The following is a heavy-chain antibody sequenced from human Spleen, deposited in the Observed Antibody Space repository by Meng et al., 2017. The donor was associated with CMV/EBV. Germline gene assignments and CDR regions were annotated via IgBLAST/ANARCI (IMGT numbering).Heavy chain of an antibody. V-gene: IGHV4-30-4*01. J-gene: IGHJ4*02. Sequence: GQRQESGPGLVQPSQTRSLTCSVSGGSISSGDYYWSWVRQPPGKGLEWIGYIYNSGSTYYNPSLKSRVTISVDTSKNQFSLKLRFVTAADTAVYYCAREGRSHQVGVSVYWGQGNLVTVSS. D-gene: IGHD2-21*01. CDR2: IYNSGST. CDR1: GGSISSGDYY. CDR3: AREGRSHQVGVSVY.